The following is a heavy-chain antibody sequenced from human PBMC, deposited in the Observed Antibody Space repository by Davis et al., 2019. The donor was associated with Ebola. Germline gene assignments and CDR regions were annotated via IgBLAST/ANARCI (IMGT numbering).Heavy chain of an antibody. Sequence: MPSETLSLTCTVSGGSISSYYWSWIRQPPGKGLEWIGYIYYSGSTNYNPSLKSRVTISVDTSKNQFSLKLRSVTAADTAVYYCARDRGSSWYNWFDPWGQGTLVTVSS. CDR3: ARDRGSSWYNWFDP. V-gene: IGHV4-59*01. D-gene: IGHD6-13*01. CDR1: GGSISSYY. J-gene: IGHJ5*02. CDR2: IYYSGST.